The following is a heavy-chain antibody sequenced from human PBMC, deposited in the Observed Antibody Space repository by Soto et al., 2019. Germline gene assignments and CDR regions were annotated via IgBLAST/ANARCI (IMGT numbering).Heavy chain of an antibody. CDR2: ISYSGAT. Sequence: SETLSLTCTVSGASISGYHWSWIRQFPGKGLECLGYISYSGATNYNPSLKSRVTMSIDTSKNQFSLQLNSVTAADTAVYYCARRIGGSYYFDYWGQGTLVTVSS. CDR3: ARRIGGSYYFDY. V-gene: IGHV4-59*08. D-gene: IGHD2-15*01. J-gene: IGHJ4*02. CDR1: GASISGYH.